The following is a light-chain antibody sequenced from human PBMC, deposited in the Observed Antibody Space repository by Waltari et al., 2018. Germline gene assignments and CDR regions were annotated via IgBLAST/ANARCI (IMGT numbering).Light chain of an antibody. CDR2: GAS. CDR1: QSVSTY. V-gene: IGKV3-11*01. J-gene: IGKJ1*01. CDR3: QQRISWLGWT. Sequence: EIVLTQSPATLSLSPGERATLSCRASQSVSTYLAWYQQKPGQGPRPLIYGASNRATGIPARFSGSGSGTDFTLTISSLEPEDFAVYYCQQRISWLGWTFGQGTKVEIK.